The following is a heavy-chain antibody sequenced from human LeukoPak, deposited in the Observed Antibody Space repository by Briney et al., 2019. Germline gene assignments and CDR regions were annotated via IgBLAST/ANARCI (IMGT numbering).Heavy chain of an antibody. CDR2: IRYDGSNK. V-gene: IGHV3-30*02. J-gene: IGHJ5*02. CDR3: GKDNLHYDFWSGYYEGGNWFDP. CDR1: GFTFSSYG. Sequence: GGSLRLSCAASGFTFSSYGMHWVRQAPGKGLEWMSFIRYDGSNKYYEDSVKGLFTISRENSKNTLFLQMNSLRAEDTAVYYCGKDNLHYDFWSGYYEGGNWFDPWGQGTLVTVSS. D-gene: IGHD3-3*01.